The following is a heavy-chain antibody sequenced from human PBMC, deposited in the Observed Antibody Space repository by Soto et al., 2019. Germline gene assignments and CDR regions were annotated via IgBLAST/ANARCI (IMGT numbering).Heavy chain of an antibody. J-gene: IGHJ4*02. Sequence: QVQLVQSGAEVKKPGASVKVSCKASGYSFTSKGITWVRQAPGQGPEWMGWISVHDGKTNYAQKFHDRVILTTDTSTSTAHMELRTLTSACTAVYYCARMGDYFRNSAFYYSCVLWGQGTLVSVPS. CDR3: ARMGDYFRNSAFYYSCVL. CDR1: GYSFTSKG. V-gene: IGHV1-18*01. D-gene: IGHD3-22*01. CDR2: ISVHDGKT.